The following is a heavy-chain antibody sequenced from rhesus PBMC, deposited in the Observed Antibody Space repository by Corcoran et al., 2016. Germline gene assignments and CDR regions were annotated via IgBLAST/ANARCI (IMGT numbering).Heavy chain of an antibody. J-gene: IGHJ5-1*01. V-gene: IGHV5-20*02. D-gene: IGHD1-44*01. CDR3: ARRGNNNRFDV. CDR2: IDPSDSDT. CDR1: GYSFTSYW. Sequence: EVQLVQSGAEVKRPGESLKLSCKTSGYSFTSYWISWVRQLPGKGLEWMGAIDPSDSDTRYSPSFQGQVTISADKSISTAYLQWSSLKASDTATYYCARRGNNNRFDVWGPGVLVTVSS.